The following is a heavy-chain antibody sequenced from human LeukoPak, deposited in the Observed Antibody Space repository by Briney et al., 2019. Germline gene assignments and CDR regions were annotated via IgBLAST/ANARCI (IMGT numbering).Heavy chain of an antibody. Sequence: SETLSLTCAVYGGSFSGYYWSWIRQPPGKGLEWIGEINHSGSTNYNPSLKSRVTISVDTSKNQFSLKLSSVTAADTAVYYCARVDSSGQFDYWGQGTLVTVSS. CDR2: INHSGST. CDR3: ARVDSSGQFDY. CDR1: GGSFSGYY. D-gene: IGHD3-22*01. V-gene: IGHV4-34*01. J-gene: IGHJ4*02.